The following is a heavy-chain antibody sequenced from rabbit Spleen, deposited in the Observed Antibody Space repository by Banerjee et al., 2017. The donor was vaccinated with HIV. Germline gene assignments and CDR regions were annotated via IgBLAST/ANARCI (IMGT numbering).Heavy chain of an antibody. CDR1: GFSFSSNW. CDR2: IDISDGDT. D-gene: IGHD1-1*01. CDR3: ARNYVNVFDP. V-gene: IGHV1S45*01. Sequence: LEESGGGLVKPGGTLTLTCTVSGFSFSSNWICWVRQAPGKGLEWIACIDISDGDTDFANWPKGRFTNSKASSTTVTLKMTSLTAAETAPLFCARNYVNVFDPWGQGTLVPVS. J-gene: IGHJ2*01.